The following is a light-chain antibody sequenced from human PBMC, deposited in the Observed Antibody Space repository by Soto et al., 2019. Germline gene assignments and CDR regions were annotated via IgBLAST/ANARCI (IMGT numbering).Light chain of an antibody. CDR2: GTS. J-gene: IGKJ5*01. Sequence: EIVLTQSPVTLSLSPGERATLPCKAIQSVKSSYLAWYQHKPGQAPRLLLYGTSSRATGTPARFSGSGSGTEFTLTISSLQSEDFALYYCQQYNKWPLITFGQGTRLEIK. CDR3: QQYNKWPLIT. V-gene: IGKV3D-15*01. CDR1: QSVKSSY.